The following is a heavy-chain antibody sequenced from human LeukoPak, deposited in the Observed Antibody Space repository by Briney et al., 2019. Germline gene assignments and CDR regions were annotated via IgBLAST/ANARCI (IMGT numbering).Heavy chain of an antibody. CDR3: ARFALQVVPAAIDY. Sequence: ASVKVSCKTSGYTFTSYGISWVRQAPGQGLEWMGWISAYNGNTNYAQKLQGRVTMTTDTSTSTAYMELRSLRSDDTAVYYCARFALQVVPAAIDYWGQGTLVTVSS. CDR2: ISAYNGNT. CDR1: GYTFTSYG. D-gene: IGHD2-2*01. J-gene: IGHJ4*02. V-gene: IGHV1-18*01.